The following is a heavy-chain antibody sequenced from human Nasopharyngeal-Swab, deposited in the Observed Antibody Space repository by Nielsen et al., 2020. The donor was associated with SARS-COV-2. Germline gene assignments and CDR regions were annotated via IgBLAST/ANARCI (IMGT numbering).Heavy chain of an antibody. D-gene: IGHD2-21*02. Sequence: GESLKISCAASGFTFSGSAMHWVRQASGKGLEWVGRIRSKANSYATAYAASVKGRFTISRDDSKNTAYLQMNSLKAEDTAVYYCAKDDFCPACAFDVWGQGTIVTVSS. CDR2: IRSKANSYAT. CDR1: GFTFSGSA. CDR3: AKDDFCPACAFDV. J-gene: IGHJ3*01. V-gene: IGHV3-73*01.